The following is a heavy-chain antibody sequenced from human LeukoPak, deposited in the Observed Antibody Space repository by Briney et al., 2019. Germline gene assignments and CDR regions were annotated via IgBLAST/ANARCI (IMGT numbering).Heavy chain of an antibody. V-gene: IGHV4-59*01. CDR2: IYYSGST. CDR1: GGSISSYY. CDR3: ARDSRTVANYYFDY. J-gene: IGHJ4*02. D-gene: IGHD4-23*01. Sequence: SETLSLTCTVSGGSISSYYWSWIRQPPGKGLEWIGYIYYSGSTNYDPSLKSRVTISVDTSKNQFSLKLSSVTAADTAVYYCARDSRTVANYYFDYWGQGTLVTVSS.